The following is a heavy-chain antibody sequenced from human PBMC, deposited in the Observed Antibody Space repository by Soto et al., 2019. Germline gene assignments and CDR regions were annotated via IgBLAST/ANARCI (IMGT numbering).Heavy chain of an antibody. CDR1: GFTFSSYG. D-gene: IGHD3-22*01. Sequence: QVQLVESGGGVVQPGRSLRLSCAASGFTFSSYGMHWVRQAPGKGLEWVAVISYEGRDKYYADSVKGRFTLSRDNSKNTLYLHMNSLRVADTAVYYCAIDSSAAYDSGIDYWGQGTLVTVSS. V-gene: IGHV3-30*03. CDR3: AIDSSAAYDSGIDY. CDR2: ISYEGRDK. J-gene: IGHJ4*02.